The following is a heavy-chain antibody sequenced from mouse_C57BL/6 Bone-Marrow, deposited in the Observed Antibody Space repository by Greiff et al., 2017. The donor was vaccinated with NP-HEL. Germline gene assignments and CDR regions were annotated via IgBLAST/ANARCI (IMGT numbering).Heavy chain of an antibody. J-gene: IGHJ2*01. D-gene: IGHD1-1*02. CDR3: ARWIYGHYFDY. V-gene: IGHV1-22*01. Sequence: EVKLMESGPELVKPGASVKMSCKASGYTFTDYNMHWVKQSHGKSLEWIGYINPNNGGTSYNQKFKGKATLTVNKSSSTAYMELRSLASEDSAVYYCARWIYGHYFDYWGQGTTLTVSS. CDR1: GYTFTDYN. CDR2: INPNNGGT.